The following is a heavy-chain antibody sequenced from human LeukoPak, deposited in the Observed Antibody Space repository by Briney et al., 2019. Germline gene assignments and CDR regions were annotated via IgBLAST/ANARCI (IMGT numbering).Heavy chain of an antibody. D-gene: IGHD5-18*01. CDR2: ISGGGGST. CDR1: GFTFSSYA. CDR3: ARLGYSYGASLVDY. Sequence: GGSLRLSCAAPGFTFSSYAVSLVRQTPGGGLGWVSAISGGGGSTYYADSVKGRFTISRDNAKNSLYLQMNSLRAEDTAVYYCARLGYSYGASLVDYWGQGTLVTVSS. V-gene: IGHV3-23*01. J-gene: IGHJ4*02.